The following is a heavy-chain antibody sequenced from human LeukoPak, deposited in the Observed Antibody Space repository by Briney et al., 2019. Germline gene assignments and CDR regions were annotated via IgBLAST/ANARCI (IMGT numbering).Heavy chain of an antibody. V-gene: IGHV3-48*03. D-gene: IGHD2-21*01. Sequence: GGSLRLSCAASGFTFSSYEMNWVRQAPGKGLEWVSYISSSGSTIYYADSVKGRFTISRDNSKNTLYLQMNSLRAEDTAVYYCAKAIGYYYMDVWGKGTTVTISS. CDR2: ISSSGSTI. J-gene: IGHJ6*03. CDR3: AKAIGYYYMDV. CDR1: GFTFSSYE.